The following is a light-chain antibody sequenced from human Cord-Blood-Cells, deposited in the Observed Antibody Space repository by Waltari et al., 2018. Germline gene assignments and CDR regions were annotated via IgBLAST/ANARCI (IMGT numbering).Light chain of an antibody. CDR1: QSICSY. CDR3: QQSYSTPPGT. CDR2: AAS. Sequence: DIQMTQSPSSLSASVGDRVTITCRASQSICSYLNWYQQKPGKAPKLLIYAASSLQSGVPSRFSGSGSGTDFTLTISSLQPEDFATYYCQQSYSTPPGTFGGGTKVEIK. J-gene: IGKJ4*01. V-gene: IGKV1-39*01.